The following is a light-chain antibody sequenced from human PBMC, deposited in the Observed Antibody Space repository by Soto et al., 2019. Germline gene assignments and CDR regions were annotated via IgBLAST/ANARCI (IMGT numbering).Light chain of an antibody. Sequence: IALKQSPATLSLSPGERATISCLASQSVSSYLAWYQQKPGQAPRLLIYDASNRATGIPARFSGSGSGTDFTLTISSLEPEDFAVYYCQQRSNWPITFGQGTRLEIK. V-gene: IGKV3-11*01. CDR1: QSVSSY. CDR3: QQRSNWPIT. J-gene: IGKJ5*01. CDR2: DAS.